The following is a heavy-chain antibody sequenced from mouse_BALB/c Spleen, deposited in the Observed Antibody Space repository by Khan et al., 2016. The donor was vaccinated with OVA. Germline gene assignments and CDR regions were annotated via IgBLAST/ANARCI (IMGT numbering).Heavy chain of an antibody. CDR1: GYTFTDYY. CDR3: TRSSSPPIITWFPS. Sequence: VQLQQSGAELARPGASVKLSCKASGYTFTDYYINWVKQRTGQGLEWIGEIYPGNDNTYYNETFKGKATLTADKSSSTAYMQLSSLTSEDSAVPYCTRSSSPPIITWFPSWGQGTLVTVSA. V-gene: IGHV1-77*01. J-gene: IGHJ3*01. CDR2: IYPGNDNT.